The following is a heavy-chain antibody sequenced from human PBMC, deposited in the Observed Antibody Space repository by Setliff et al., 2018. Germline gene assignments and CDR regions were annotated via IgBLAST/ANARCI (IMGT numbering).Heavy chain of an antibody. CDR1: GDSFSDYY. D-gene: IGHD1-26*01. Sequence: PSETLSLTCAAYGDSFSDYYWSWIRQTPGKGLEWIGESNHGGSTSYHPPLKSRLTMSVDTSRNQFSLNLTSVTAADTALYFCARDNPILGATDYWGQGALVTVSS. CDR3: ARDNPILGATDY. V-gene: IGHV4-34*01. CDR2: SNHGGST. J-gene: IGHJ4*02.